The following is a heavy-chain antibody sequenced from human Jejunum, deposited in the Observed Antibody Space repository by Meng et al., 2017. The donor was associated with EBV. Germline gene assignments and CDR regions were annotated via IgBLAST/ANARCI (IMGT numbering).Heavy chain of an antibody. V-gene: IGHV4-39*01. CDR1: GGSISSSSYY. CDR3: ARQGPSGRTFDY. CDR2: YYNSGST. J-gene: IGHJ4*02. Sequence: QLQLQESGPGLVKPSETLSLTCTASGGSISSSSYYWGWIRQPPGKGLEWIGTYYNSGSTYYNPSLKSRVTISVDTSKNQFSLKLISVTAADTAAYYCARQGPSGRTFDYWGQGTLVTVSS. D-gene: IGHD1-26*01.